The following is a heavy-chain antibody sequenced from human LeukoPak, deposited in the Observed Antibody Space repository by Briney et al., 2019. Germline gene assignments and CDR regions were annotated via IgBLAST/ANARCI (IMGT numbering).Heavy chain of an antibody. V-gene: IGHV3-48*03. CDR2: ISSSGSTI. D-gene: IGHD3-9*01. J-gene: IGHJ4*02. CDR3: ARGPDWPRDYFDY. CDR1: GFTFSSYE. Sequence: GGSLRLSCAASGFTFSSYEMNWVRQAPGKGLEWVSYISSSGSTIYYADSVKGRFTISRDNAKNSLYLQMNSLRAEDTAVYYSARGPDWPRDYFDYWGQGTLVTVSS.